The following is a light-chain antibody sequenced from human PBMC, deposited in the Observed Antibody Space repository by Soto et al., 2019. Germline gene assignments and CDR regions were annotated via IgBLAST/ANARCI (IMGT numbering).Light chain of an antibody. V-gene: IGKV3-11*01. CDR2: DAS. CDR1: QSVSNY. J-gene: IGKJ4*01. CDR3: QQHINRLS. Sequence: EIVLTQSPATLSLSPGERATLSCRASQSVSNYLAWYQQNPGQAPRLLIYDASNRATGIPARFSGSGSGTDFTLTISTLEPEDVAVYYCQQHINRLSFGGGTKVEIK.